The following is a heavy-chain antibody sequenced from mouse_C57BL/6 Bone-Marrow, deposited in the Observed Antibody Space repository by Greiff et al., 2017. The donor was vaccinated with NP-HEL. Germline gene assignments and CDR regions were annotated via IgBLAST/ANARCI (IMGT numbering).Heavy chain of an antibody. CDR3: ARESITTVVDYFDY. Sequence: EVKLMESEGGLVQPGSSMKLSCTASGFTFSDYYMAWVRQVPEKGLEWVANINYDGSSTYYLDSLKSRFIISRDNAKNILYLQMSSLKSEDTATYYCARESITTVVDYFDYWGQGTTLTVSS. CDR1: GFTFSDYY. J-gene: IGHJ2*01. CDR2: INYDGSST. V-gene: IGHV5-16*01. D-gene: IGHD1-1*01.